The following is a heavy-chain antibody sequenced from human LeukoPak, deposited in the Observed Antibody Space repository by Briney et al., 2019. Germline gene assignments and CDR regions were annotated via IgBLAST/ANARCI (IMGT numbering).Heavy chain of an antibody. V-gene: IGHV1-2*02. Sequence: GASVKVSCKASGYTFTGYYMHWVRQAPGQGLEWMGWINPNSGGTNYAQKFQGRVTMTRDTSISTAYMELSRLRSDDTAVYYCARRVLRQLVSSDYYYMDVWGKGTTVTVSS. J-gene: IGHJ6*03. D-gene: IGHD6-13*01. CDR3: ARRVLRQLVSSDYYYMDV. CDR1: GYTFTGYY. CDR2: INPNSGGT.